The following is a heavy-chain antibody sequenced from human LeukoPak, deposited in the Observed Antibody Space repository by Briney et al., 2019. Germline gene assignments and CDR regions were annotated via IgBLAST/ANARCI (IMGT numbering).Heavy chain of an antibody. D-gene: IGHD3-22*01. CDR1: GFTVSNNY. Sequence: GGSLRLSFAASGFTVSNNYMTWVRQAPGKGLEWVSVIYSGGSTYYADSEKGRFTISRDNSKNTLYLQMNSLRAEDTAVYYCARDWRYYYDSSGYYLGLFDYWGQGTLVTVSS. CDR3: ARDWRYYYDSSGYYLGLFDY. J-gene: IGHJ4*02. CDR2: IYSGGST. V-gene: IGHV3-66*02.